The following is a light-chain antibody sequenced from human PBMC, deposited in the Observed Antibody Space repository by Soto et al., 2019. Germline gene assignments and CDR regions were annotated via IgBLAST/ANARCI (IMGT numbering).Light chain of an antibody. CDR1: QTVSNNY. Sequence: DIVLTQSPGTLSLSPGERATLSCRASQTVSNNYLAWYQQRPGQAPRLLIYGASSRATGIPDRFIGSGSGTDFSLTIARLEPEDLAMYHCQQYSLPPWTFGQGTKVQIK. J-gene: IGKJ1*01. CDR2: GAS. V-gene: IGKV3-20*01. CDR3: QQYSLPPWT.